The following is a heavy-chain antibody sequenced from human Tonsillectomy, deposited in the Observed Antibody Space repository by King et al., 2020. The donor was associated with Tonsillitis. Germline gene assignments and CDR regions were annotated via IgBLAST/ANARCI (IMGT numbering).Heavy chain of an antibody. CDR3: ARRVVGATTGGNWFDP. Sequence: VQLQESGPGLVKPSETLSLTCTVSGGSISSYYWSWIRQPPGKALEWIGYIYYSGSTNYNPSLKSRVTISLDTSKNQFSLKLSSVTAADTAVYYCARRVVGATTGGNWFDPWGQGTLVTVSS. CDR1: GGSISSYY. D-gene: IGHD1-26*01. V-gene: IGHV4-59*01. J-gene: IGHJ5*02. CDR2: IYYSGST.